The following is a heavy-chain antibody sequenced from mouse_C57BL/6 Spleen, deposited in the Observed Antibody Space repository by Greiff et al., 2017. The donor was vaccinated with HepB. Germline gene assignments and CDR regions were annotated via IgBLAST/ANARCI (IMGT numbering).Heavy chain of an antibody. Sequence: VQLQQSGPELVKPGASVKISCKASGYAFSSSWMNWVKQRPGKGLEWIGRIYPGDGDTTYNGKFKGKATLTADKSSSTAYMQLSSLTSEDSAVYFCARQGYYAMDYWGQGTSVTVSS. CDR2: IYPGDGDT. J-gene: IGHJ4*01. CDR1: GYAFSSSW. V-gene: IGHV1-82*01. CDR3: ARQGYYAMDY.